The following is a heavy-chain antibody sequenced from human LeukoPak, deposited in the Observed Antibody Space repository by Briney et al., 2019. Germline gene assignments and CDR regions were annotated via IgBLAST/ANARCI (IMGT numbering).Heavy chain of an antibody. CDR1: GFTLSSYS. CDR2: ISGSAGST. D-gene: IGHD2-21*01. V-gene: IGHV3-23*01. J-gene: IGHJ5*02. CDR3: ARGCLFDNWFDP. Sequence: GGSLRLSCIAQGFTLSSYSMIWVRQAPGKGLEWVSGISGSAGSTYYADSVKGRFTISRDNSKNTLYLQMNSLRAEDTAVYYCARGCLFDNWFDPWGQGTLVTVSS.